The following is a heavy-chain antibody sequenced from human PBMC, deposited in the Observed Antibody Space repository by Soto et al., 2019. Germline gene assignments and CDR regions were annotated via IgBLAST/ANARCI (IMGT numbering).Heavy chain of an antibody. J-gene: IGHJ5*02. CDR3: ARMETFGSLDWFDP. D-gene: IGHD3-16*01. CDR2: MNPGSGDT. V-gene: IGHV1-8*01. CDR1: GYSFTNND. Sequence: ASVKVSCKASGYSFTNNDVSWVRQATGQGLEWMGWMNPGSGDTGYAQKFQGRVTMTRDISIATAYVELSSLRSDDTAIYYCARMETFGSLDWFDPWGQGTLVTVSS.